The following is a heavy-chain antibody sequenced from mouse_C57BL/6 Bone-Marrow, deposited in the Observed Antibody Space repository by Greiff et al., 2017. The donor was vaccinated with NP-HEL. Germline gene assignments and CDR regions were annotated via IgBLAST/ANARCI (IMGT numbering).Heavy chain of an antibody. Sequence: VQLVESGPGLVQPSQSLSITCTVSGFSLTSYGVHWVRQSPGKGLEWLGVIWSGGSTDYNAAFISRLSISKDNSKSQVFFKMNSLQADDTTLYYCAINAERWVYYYAMDYWGQGTSVTVSS. CDR3: AINAERWVYYYAMDY. CDR1: GFSLTSYG. D-gene: IGHD2-3*01. J-gene: IGHJ4*01. CDR2: IWSGGST. V-gene: IGHV2-2*01.